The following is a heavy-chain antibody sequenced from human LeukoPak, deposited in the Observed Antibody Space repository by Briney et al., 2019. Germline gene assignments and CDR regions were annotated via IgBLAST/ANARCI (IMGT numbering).Heavy chain of an antibody. CDR3: AQNWNNDY. Sequence: TGGSLRLSCAASGFTFSSYAMRWVRQAPGKGLEWVAVISYDGSNKYYADSVKGRFTISRDNSKNTLYLQMNSLRAEDTAVYYCAQNWNNDYWGQGTLVTVSS. D-gene: IGHD1/OR15-1a*01. CDR1: GFTFSSYA. J-gene: IGHJ4*02. CDR2: ISYDGSNK. V-gene: IGHV3-30-3*01.